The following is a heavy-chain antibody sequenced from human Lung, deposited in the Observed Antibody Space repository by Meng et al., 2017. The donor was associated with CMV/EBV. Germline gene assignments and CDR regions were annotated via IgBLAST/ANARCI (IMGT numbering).Heavy chain of an antibody. V-gene: IGHV1-2*02. CDR3: ARVLVMMYVDHYNIMDV. CDR1: GYTFSGYF. J-gene: IGHJ6*02. Sequence: ASVXVSCKASGYTFSGYFMYWVRQAPGQGLEWMGWINPKSGGTNYAQRFQGRVTMTRDTSTGTAYMELTRLRSDDTAVYYCARVLVMMYVDHYNIMDVWGQGTTVTVSS. CDR2: INPKSGGT. D-gene: IGHD2-8*01.